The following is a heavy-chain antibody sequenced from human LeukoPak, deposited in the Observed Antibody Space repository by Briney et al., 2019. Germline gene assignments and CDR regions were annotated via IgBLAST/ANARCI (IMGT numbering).Heavy chain of an antibody. J-gene: IGHJ4*02. V-gene: IGHV1-69*13. CDR3: ARDRPYTGGCRGFDY. D-gene: IGHD6-19*01. CDR1: GGTFSRYA. CDR2: IIPMFGIA. Sequence: SVKVSCKASGGTFSRYAISWVRQAPGQGLEWMGGIIPMFGIANYAQKFQGRVTITADESTSTAYMELSSLRSEDTAVYYCARDRPYTGGCRGFDYWGQGTLVTVSS.